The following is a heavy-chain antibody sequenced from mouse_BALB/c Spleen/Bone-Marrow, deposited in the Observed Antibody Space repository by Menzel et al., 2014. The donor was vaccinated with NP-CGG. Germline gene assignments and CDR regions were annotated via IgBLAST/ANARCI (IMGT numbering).Heavy chain of an antibody. Sequence: HLVESGPELVKPGASVKISCKASGYTFTDYYINWVKQKPGQGLEWIGWIYPGSGNTKYNEKFKGKATLTVDTSSSTAYMQLSSLTSDDTAVYFCARPPYYGNYDDYWGQGTTLTVSS. D-gene: IGHD2-10*01. CDR2: IYPGSGNT. J-gene: IGHJ2*01. V-gene: IGHV1-84*02. CDR3: ARPPYYGNYDDY. CDR1: GYTFTDYY.